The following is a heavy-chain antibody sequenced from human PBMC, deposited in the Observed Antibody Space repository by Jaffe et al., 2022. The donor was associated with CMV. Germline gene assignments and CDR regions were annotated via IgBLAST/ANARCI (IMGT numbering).Heavy chain of an antibody. V-gene: IGHV4-31*03. D-gene: IGHD5-18*01. CDR2: IYYSGST. J-gene: IGHJ4*02. CDR3: ARSDLRGYSYGREYYFDY. Sequence: QVQLQESGPGLVKPSQTLSLTCTVSGGSISSGGYYWSWIRQHPGKGLEWIGYIYYSGSTYYNPSLKSRVTISVDTSKNQFSLKLSSVTAADTAVYYCARSDLRGYSYGREYYFDYWGQGTLVTVSS. CDR1: GGSISSGGYY.